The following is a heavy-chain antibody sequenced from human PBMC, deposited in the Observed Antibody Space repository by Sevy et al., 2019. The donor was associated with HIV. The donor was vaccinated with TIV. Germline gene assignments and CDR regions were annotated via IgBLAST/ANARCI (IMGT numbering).Heavy chain of an antibody. D-gene: IGHD3-16*01. V-gene: IGHV3-30*14. Sequence: LRLSCAASGFRFSDYSMHWVRQAPGKGLEWVAVISYDGRNNKYNVDSVKGRFTISRDNSKNTLFLQMNSLRAEDSAIYYCARDRGEILHSAFDYWGQGTLVTVSS. J-gene: IGHJ4*02. CDR3: ARDRGEILHSAFDY. CDR1: GFRFSDYS. CDR2: ISYDGRNNK.